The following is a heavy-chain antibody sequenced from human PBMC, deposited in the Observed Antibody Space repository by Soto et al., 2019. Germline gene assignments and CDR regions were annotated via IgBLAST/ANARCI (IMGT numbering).Heavy chain of an antibody. J-gene: IGHJ1*01. CDR1: GFTFSSYA. D-gene: IGHD2-21*02. CDR3: ARDQCGGDCYPEYFQH. CDR2: ISYDGSNK. Sequence: QVQLVESGGGVVQPGRSLRLSCAASGFTFSSYAMHWVRQAPGKGLEWVAVISYDGSNKYYAYSVKGRFTISRDNSTNTLYLQMNSLRAEDTAVYYCARDQCGGDCYPEYFQHWGQGTLVTVSS. V-gene: IGHV3-30-3*01.